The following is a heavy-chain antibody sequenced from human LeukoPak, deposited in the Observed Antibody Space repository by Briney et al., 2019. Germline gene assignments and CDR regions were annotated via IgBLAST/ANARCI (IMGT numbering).Heavy chain of an antibody. CDR3: AREGCSSTSCFHLRYNGMDV. CDR1: GYTFTGYY. D-gene: IGHD2-2*01. V-gene: IGHV1-2*02. CDR2: INPNSGGT. Sequence: GASVKVSCKASGYTFTGYYMHWVRQAPGQGLERMGWINPNSGGTNYAQKFQGRVTMTRDTSISTAYMELSRLRSDDTAVYYCAREGCSSTSCFHLRYNGMDVWGQGTTVTVSS. J-gene: IGHJ6*02.